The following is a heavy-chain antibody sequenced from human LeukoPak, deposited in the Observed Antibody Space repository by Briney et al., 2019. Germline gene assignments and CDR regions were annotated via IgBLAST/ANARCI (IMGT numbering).Heavy chain of an antibody. V-gene: IGHV3-7*03. CDR1: VFTLSSYG. J-gene: IGHJ4*02. CDR3: ARDAPEVYDSRLGFDY. CDR2: IKQDGSEK. Sequence: GGSVTLFCAASVFTLSSYGVRCVRRSRGKAREGVANIKQDGSEKYYVDSVKGRFTISRDNAKNSLYLQMNSLRAEDTAVYYCARDAPEVYDSRLGFDYWGQGTLVTVSS. D-gene: IGHD3-22*01.